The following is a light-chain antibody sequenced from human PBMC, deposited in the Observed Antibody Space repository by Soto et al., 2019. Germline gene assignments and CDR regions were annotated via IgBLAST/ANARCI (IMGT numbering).Light chain of an antibody. V-gene: IGKV1-27*01. CDR1: QAYSSD. J-gene: IGKJ4*01. CDR2: ATS. Sequence: DIQLTQSPSSLSASVGDRGTITCRARQAYSSDVAWYQQKPGKVGELLLYATSTLQSGAPSRFSGSGSGTDFTLTISSVQPEDVTTYYCHKFLHAPTFAGGTKVAIK. CDR3: HKFLHAPT.